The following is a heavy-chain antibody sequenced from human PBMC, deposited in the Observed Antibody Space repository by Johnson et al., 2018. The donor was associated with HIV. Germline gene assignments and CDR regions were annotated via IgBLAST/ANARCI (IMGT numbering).Heavy chain of an antibody. CDR2: INSDGTGT. V-gene: IGHV3-74*01. CDR1: GFTFSNYW. CDR3: VREGPSERAGFDI. J-gene: IGHJ3*02. Sequence: VQLVESGGGLVQPGGSLRLSCVTSGFTFSNYWMHWVRQGPGKGLVWVSRINSDGTGTSYADSVKGRFTVSRDNAKNTLYLQMNSLRDEDTAVYYCVREGPSERAGFDIWGQGTMVTVSS.